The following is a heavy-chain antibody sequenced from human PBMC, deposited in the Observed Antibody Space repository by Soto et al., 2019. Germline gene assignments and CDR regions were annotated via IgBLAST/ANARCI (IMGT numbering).Heavy chain of an antibody. CDR2: ISAYNGNT. J-gene: IGHJ3*02. D-gene: IGHD3-22*01. V-gene: IGHV1-18*04. CDR1: GYTFTRYG. CDR3: ARVLGSSGYRKKDAFDI. Sequence: AAGKVSCKASGYTFTRYGISWVLQAPGQGLEWMGWISAYNGNTNYAQKLQGRVTMTTDTSTSTAYMELRSLRSDDTAVYYCARVLGSSGYRKKDAFDIWGQGTMVT.